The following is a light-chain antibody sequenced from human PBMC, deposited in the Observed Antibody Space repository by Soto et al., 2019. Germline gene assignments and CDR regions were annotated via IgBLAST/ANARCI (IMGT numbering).Light chain of an antibody. V-gene: IGKV3-20*01. Sequence: EIVLTQSPGTLSLSPGERATLSCRASQSVSSSYLGWYQQKPGQAPRLLIYGASNRATGIPDRFSGIGSGTDFTFTISRLKPEDFAVYYCQHYGSSPLTFGEGTKVEIK. CDR1: QSVSSSY. CDR2: GAS. CDR3: QHYGSSPLT. J-gene: IGKJ4*01.